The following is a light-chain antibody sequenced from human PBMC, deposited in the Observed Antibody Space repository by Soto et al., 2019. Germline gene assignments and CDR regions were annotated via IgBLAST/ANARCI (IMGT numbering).Light chain of an antibody. V-gene: IGLV1-47*01. CDR3: AAWDDSLSGVV. CDR2: RNN. J-gene: IGLJ3*02. CDR1: SSNIGSNY. Sequence: QSVLTQPPSASGTPGQRVTISCSGSSSNIGSNYVYWYQQLPVTAPKLLIYRNNQRPSGVPDRFAGSKSGTSASLVISGPRSEDEANYYCAAWDDSLSGVVFGGGTKLTVL.